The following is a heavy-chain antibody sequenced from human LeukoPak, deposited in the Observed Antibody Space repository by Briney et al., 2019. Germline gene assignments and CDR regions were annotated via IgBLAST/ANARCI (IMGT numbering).Heavy chain of an antibody. CDR2: IKGDGSDN. Sequence: PGGSLRHSCAASGSTFSSYWMSWVRQAPGKGLEWVANIKGDGSDNHYVDSVRGRFTISRDNAKNSLYLQMNSLRAGDTAVYYCARDLGYYRAHYWGQGTLVTVSS. J-gene: IGHJ4*02. V-gene: IGHV3-7*04. CDR3: ARDLGYYRAHY. D-gene: IGHD1-26*01. CDR1: GSTFSSYW.